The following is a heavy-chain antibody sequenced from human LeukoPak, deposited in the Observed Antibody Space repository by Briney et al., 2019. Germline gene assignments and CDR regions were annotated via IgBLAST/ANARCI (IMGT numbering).Heavy chain of an antibody. Sequence: GGSLRLSCAASGFTFSSYAMSWVRQAPGKGLEWVSAISGSGGSTYYADSVKGRFTISRDNSRNTLYLQMNSLRAEDTAVYYCAREGGIAAAGKVWFDPWGQGTLVTVSS. J-gene: IGHJ5*02. CDR1: GFTFSSYA. CDR3: AREGGIAAAGKVWFDP. CDR2: ISGSGGST. D-gene: IGHD6-13*01. V-gene: IGHV3-23*01.